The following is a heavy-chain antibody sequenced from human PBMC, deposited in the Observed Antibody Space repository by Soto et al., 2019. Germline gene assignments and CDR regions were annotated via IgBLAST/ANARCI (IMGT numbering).Heavy chain of an antibody. CDR2: ISGSGGST. D-gene: IGHD5-18*01. CDR1: GFTFSSYA. J-gene: IGHJ6*02. Sequence: PVGSLRLSCAASGFTFSSYAMSWVRQAPGKGLEWVSAISGSGGSTYYADSVKGRFTISRDNSKNTLYLQMNSLRAEDTAVYYCASGGYSYVHLDVWGQGTTVTVSS. CDR3: ASGGYSYVHLDV. V-gene: IGHV3-23*01.